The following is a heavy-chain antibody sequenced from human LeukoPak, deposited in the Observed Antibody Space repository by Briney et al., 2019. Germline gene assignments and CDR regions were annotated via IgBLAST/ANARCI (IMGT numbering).Heavy chain of an antibody. CDR2: IYYSGST. J-gene: IGHJ4*02. D-gene: IGHD1-26*01. CDR3: ARVASVGATRALDY. Sequence: KTSETLSLTCTVSGGSITSDYWSWIRQPPGKGLESIGYIYYSGSTNYNPSLKSRVTISVDTSKNQFSLKLSSVTAADTAVYYRARVASVGATRALDYWGQGTLVTVSS. CDR1: GGSITSDY. V-gene: IGHV4-59*01.